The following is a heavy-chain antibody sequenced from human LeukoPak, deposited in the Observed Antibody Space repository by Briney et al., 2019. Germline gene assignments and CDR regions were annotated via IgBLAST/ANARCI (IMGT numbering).Heavy chain of an antibody. J-gene: IGHJ4*02. D-gene: IGHD6-13*01. CDR2: ISAYNGDT. Sequence: ASVKVSCKASGYTFTSYSITWVRQAPGQGLEWMGWISAYNGDTNYAQKFQGRVTVTTDTSTTTAYMEMWSLRSDDTAVYYCARDRAAATTNLRWNRFDYWGQGTLVTVSP. V-gene: IGHV1-18*01. CDR3: ARDRAAATTNLRWNRFDY. CDR1: GYTFTSYS.